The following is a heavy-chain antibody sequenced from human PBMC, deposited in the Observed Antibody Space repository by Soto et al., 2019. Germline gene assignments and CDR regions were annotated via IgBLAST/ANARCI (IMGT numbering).Heavy chain of an antibody. J-gene: IGHJ4*02. CDR2: ISSGGEYR. CDR3: AREDGIVGATSAFDY. D-gene: IGHD1-26*01. Sequence: GGSLRLSCTASGSTFSSYNMNWVRQAPGKGLEWVSFISSGGEYRFYADSVKGRFNISRDNAKNSVYLHLNSLTAADTAVYYCAREDGIVGATSAFDYWGQGTLVTVSS. V-gene: IGHV3-21*01. CDR1: GSTFSSYN.